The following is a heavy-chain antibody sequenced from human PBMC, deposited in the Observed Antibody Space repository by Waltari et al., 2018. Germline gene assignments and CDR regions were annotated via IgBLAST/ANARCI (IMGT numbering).Heavy chain of an antibody. CDR1: GLTFTSSA. J-gene: IGHJ3*02. D-gene: IGHD1-26*01. CDR3: AAVGEVGADDAFDI. CDR2: IVVGSGNT. V-gene: IGHV1-58*02. Sequence: QMQLVQSGPEVKKPGTSVKVSCKDSGLTFTSSAMQWVRQARGQRLEWIGWIVVGSGNTNYAQKFQERVTITRDMSTSTAYMELSSLRSEDTAVYYCAAVGEVGADDAFDIWGQGTMVTVSS.